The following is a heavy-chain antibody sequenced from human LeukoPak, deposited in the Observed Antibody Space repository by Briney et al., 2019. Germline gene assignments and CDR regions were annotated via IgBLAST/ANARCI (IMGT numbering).Heavy chain of an antibody. Sequence: SETLSLTCTVSGGSISSGGYYWSWIRQHPGKGLEWIGYIYYSGSTYYNPSLKSRVTISVDTSKNQFSLKLSSVTAADTAVYYCAREEHCSSTSCNWFDPWGQGTLVTVPS. CDR1: GGSISSGGYY. V-gene: IGHV4-31*03. J-gene: IGHJ5*02. CDR3: AREEHCSSTSCNWFDP. CDR2: IYYSGST. D-gene: IGHD2-2*01.